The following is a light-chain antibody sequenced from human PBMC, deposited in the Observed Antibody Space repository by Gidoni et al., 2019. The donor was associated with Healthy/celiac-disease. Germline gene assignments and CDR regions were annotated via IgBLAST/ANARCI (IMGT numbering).Light chain of an antibody. V-gene: IGKV3-20*01. CDR3: QQYGSSPWT. Sequence: ELVLTQSPGTLSLSPGERATLSCRASQSVSSSYLAWYQQKPGQAPRLLIYGASSRATGIPDRFSGSGSGTDFTLTISRLEPEECAVYYCQQYGSSPWTFXXXTKVEIK. CDR2: GAS. CDR1: QSVSSSY. J-gene: IGKJ1*01.